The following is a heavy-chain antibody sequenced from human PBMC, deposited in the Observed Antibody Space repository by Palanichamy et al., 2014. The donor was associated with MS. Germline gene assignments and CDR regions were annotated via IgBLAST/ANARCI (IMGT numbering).Heavy chain of an antibody. CDR1: GDTFSGYV. V-gene: IGHV1-69*04. CDR3: ARSHDGSGDWET. J-gene: IGHJ5*02. Sequence: QVLVMQSGAEVRKPGSSVSVSCKGSGDTFSGYVLRWVRQAPGLGPEWLGRFIPDLGVTNLAQKFQDRITMTADKSTSTAYMDLKSLGSDDTAVYYCARSHDGSGDWETWGRGVLVTVSS. CDR2: FIPDLGVT. D-gene: IGHD2-21*02.